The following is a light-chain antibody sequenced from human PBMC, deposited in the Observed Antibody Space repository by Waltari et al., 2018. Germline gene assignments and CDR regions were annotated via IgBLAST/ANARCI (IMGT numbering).Light chain of an antibody. Sequence: QSALTPPRSVSGSPGQTSTTSCTWTTSDLGYYNDVSGFQLHPGNAPKLLTYSVTDRPSGVPHRFSGSKSGSTASLTISGLQPEDEGDYFCCSYAGRYTMIFGGGTRLTVL. J-gene: IGLJ2*01. CDR2: SVT. CDR3: CSYAGRYTMI. V-gene: IGLV2-11*01. CDR1: TSDLGYYND.